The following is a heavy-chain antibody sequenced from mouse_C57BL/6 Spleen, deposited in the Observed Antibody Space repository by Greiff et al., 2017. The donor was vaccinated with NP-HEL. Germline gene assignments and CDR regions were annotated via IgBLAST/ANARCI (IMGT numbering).Heavy chain of an antibody. CDR1: GYTFTSYT. J-gene: IGHJ2*01. D-gene: IGHD1-1*01. CDR3: ARGLFITTVVATGFDY. Sequence: QVQLKESGAELARPGASVKMSCKASGYTFTSYTMHWVKQRPGQGLEWIGYINPSSGYTKYNQKFKDKATLTADKSSSTAYMQLSSLTSEDSAVYYCARGLFITTVVATGFDYWGQGTTLTVSS. V-gene: IGHV1-4*01. CDR2: INPSSGYT.